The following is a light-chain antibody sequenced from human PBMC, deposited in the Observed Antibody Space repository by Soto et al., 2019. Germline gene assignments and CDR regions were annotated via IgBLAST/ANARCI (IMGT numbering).Light chain of an antibody. CDR1: QSVSSNY. CDR2: GAS. Sequence: EIVLTQSPGILSLSPGERASLSCRASQSVSSNYLAWYQQKPGQAPRLLIYGASSRATGIPDRFSGSGSGTDFTLTVSRLEPEDFAVYYWQQYGSSPLTFGGGTRVQIK. V-gene: IGKV3-20*01. CDR3: QQYGSSPLT. J-gene: IGKJ4*01.